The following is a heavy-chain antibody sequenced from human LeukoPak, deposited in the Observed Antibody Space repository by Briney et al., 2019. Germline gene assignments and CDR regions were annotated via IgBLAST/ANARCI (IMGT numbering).Heavy chain of an antibody. CDR1: GFTFSSYG. J-gene: IGHJ4*02. D-gene: IGHD4-23*01. CDR3: AKDPVDYGGNTSDY. Sequence: PGGSLRLSCAASGFTFSSYGMHWVRQAPGKGLEWVAVISYDGSNKYYADSVKGRFTISRDNSKNTLYLQMNSLRAEDTAVYYCAKDPVDYGGNTSDYWGQGTLVTVSS. CDR2: ISYDGSNK. V-gene: IGHV3-30*18.